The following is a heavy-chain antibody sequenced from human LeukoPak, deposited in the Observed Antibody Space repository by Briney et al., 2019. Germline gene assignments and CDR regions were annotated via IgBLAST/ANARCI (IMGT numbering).Heavy chain of an antibody. CDR2: ISSSSSYI. CDR1: GFTFSSYS. V-gene: IGHV3-21*01. Sequence: GGSLRLSCAASGFTFSSYSMNWVRQTPGKGLEWVSSISSSSSYIYYADSVKGRFTISRDNAKNSLYLQMNSLRAEDTAVYYCASAYYYDSSGYYPYAEYFQHWGQGTLVTVSS. CDR3: ASAYYYDSSGYYPYAEYFQH. J-gene: IGHJ1*01. D-gene: IGHD3-22*01.